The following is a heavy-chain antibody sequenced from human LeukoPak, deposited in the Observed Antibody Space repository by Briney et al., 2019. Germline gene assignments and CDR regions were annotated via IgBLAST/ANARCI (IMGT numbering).Heavy chain of an antibody. CDR1: GGTFSSYA. Sequence: SVKVSCKASGGTFSSYAISWVRQAPGQGLEWMGGIIPIFSTANYAQKFQGRVTITADESTSTAYMELSRLRSDDTAVYYCARVTIFGVVPTFDPWGQGTLVTVSS. CDR2: IIPIFSTA. V-gene: IGHV1-69*13. J-gene: IGHJ5*02. CDR3: ARVTIFGVVPTFDP. D-gene: IGHD3-3*01.